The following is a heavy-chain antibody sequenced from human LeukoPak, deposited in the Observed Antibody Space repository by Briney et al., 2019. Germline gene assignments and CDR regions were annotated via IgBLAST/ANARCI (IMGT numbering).Heavy chain of an antibody. D-gene: IGHD6-6*01. CDR2: ISAYNGNT. CDR1: GYTFTSYG. Sequence: ASVKVSCKASGYTFTSYGISWVRQAPRQGLEWMGWISAYNGNTNYAQKLQARVTITTDTSMSTAYMELRSLRSDDTAVYYCAIDSYLRDSSSSSAFDIWGQETMVSVSS. J-gene: IGHJ3*02. CDR3: AIDSYLRDSSSSSAFDI. V-gene: IGHV1-18*01.